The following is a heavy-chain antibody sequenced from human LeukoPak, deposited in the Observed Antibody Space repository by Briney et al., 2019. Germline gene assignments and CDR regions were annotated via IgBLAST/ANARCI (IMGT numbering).Heavy chain of an antibody. Sequence: GGSLRLSCAASGFTFSSFGMHWVRQAPGKGLEWVAFISYDGSDEYNGDSVKGRFTISRDNSKNTLYLQMNSLRAEDTAVYYCAKSKEGRYCSSSSCHEFDYWGQGTVVTVSS. J-gene: IGHJ4*02. V-gene: IGHV3-30*18. CDR3: AKSKEGRYCSSSSCHEFDY. D-gene: IGHD2-2*01. CDR1: GFTFSSFG. CDR2: ISYDGSDE.